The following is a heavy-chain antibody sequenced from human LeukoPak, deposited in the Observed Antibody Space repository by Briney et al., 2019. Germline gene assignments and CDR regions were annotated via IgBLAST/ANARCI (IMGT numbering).Heavy chain of an antibody. CDR2: IYSSGST. J-gene: IGHJ4*02. CDR3: ARDRLRYSNYYFDY. D-gene: IGHD4-11*01. V-gene: IGHV4-30-4*08. CDR1: GGSISSGDYY. Sequence: TSQTLSLTCTVSGGSISSGDYYWSWIRRPPGKGLEWIGYIYSSGSTYYNPSLKSRVTMSIDTSNNQFSLKLSSVTAADTAVYYCARDRLRYSNYYFDYWGQGTLVTVSS.